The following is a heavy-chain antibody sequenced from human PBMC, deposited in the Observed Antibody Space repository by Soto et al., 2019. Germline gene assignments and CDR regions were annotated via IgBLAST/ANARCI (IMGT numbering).Heavy chain of an antibody. CDR3: ARDQPGTMVRGVINYFDS. D-gene: IGHD3-10*01. V-gene: IGHV1-18*01. Sequence: ASVKVSCKASGYTFTSYGISWVRQAPGQGLEWMGGISTYNGNTNYAQTPQGRVTMTTDPSTSTAYMERRSLRSDDTAVYYCARDQPGTMVRGVINYFDSWGQGTLVTVSS. CDR2: ISTYNGNT. CDR1: GYTFTSYG. J-gene: IGHJ4*02.